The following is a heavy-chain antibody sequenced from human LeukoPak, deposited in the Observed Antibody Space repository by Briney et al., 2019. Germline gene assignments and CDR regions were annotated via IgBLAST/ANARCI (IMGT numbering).Heavy chain of an antibody. CDR2: IYYSGST. Sequence: PSETLSLTCTVSGGSISSYYWSWIRQPPGKGLEWIGYIYYSGSTNYNPSLKSRVTISVDMSKNQFSLKLSSVTAADTAVYYCARNNWNTIDYWGQGALVTVSS. J-gene: IGHJ4*02. V-gene: IGHV4-59*01. CDR3: ARNNWNTIDY. CDR1: GGSISSYY. D-gene: IGHD1/OR15-1a*01.